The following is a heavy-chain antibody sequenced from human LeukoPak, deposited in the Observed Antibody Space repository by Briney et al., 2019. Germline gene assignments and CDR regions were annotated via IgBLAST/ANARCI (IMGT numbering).Heavy chain of an antibody. CDR3: ARHGMVYVSGDAFDI. Sequence: PGGSLRLSCAASGFTFSSYGMHWVRQAPGKGLEWVAVISYDGSKKYYADSVKGRFTISGDNSKNTLYLQMNSLRAEDTAVYYCARHGMVYVSGDAFDIWGQGTMVTVSS. J-gene: IGHJ3*02. D-gene: IGHD2-8*01. CDR1: GFTFSSYG. V-gene: IGHV3-30*03. CDR2: ISYDGSKK.